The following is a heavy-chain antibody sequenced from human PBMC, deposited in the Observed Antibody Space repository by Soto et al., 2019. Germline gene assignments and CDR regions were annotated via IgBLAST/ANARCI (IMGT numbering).Heavy chain of an antibody. CDR2: ISGSGGST. J-gene: IGHJ5*02. Sequence: GGSLRLSCAASGFTFSSYAMSWVRQAPGKGLEWVSAISGSGGSTYYADSVKGRFTISRDNSKNTLYLQMNSLRAEDTAVYYCAKGTDFWITKKYNWFDPWGQGTLVTVSS. D-gene: IGHD3-3*01. CDR3: AKGTDFWITKKYNWFDP. CDR1: GFTFSSYA. V-gene: IGHV3-23*01.